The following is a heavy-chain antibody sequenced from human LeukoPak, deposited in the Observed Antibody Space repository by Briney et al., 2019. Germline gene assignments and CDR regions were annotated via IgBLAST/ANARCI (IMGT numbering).Heavy chain of an antibody. CDR3: AARETTVTFFDY. V-gene: IGHV3-23*01. J-gene: IGHJ4*02. Sequence: GGSLRLSCAASGFTFSSYAMSWVRQAPGKGLEWVSAISGSGGSTYYADSVKGRFTISRDSSKNTLYLQMNSLRAEDTAVYYCAARETTVTFFDYWGQGTLVTVSS. CDR1: GFTFSSYA. D-gene: IGHD4-17*01. CDR2: ISGSGGST.